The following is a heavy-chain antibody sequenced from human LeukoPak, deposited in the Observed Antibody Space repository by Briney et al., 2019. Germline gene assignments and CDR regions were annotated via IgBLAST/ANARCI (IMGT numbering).Heavy chain of an antibody. Sequence: SETLSLTCTVSGGSISSSSYYWGWIRQPPGKGLEWIGSIYYSGSTYYNPSLKSRVTISVDTSKNQFSLKLSSVTAADTAVYYCAREGYTSKLRFLETRWFDPWGQGTLVTVSS. CDR1: GGSISSSSYY. J-gene: IGHJ5*02. CDR3: AREGYTSKLRFLETRWFDP. CDR2: IYYSGST. V-gene: IGHV4-39*07. D-gene: IGHD3-3*01.